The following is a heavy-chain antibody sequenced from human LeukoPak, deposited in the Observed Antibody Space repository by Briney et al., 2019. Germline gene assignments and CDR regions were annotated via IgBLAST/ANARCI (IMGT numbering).Heavy chain of an antibody. D-gene: IGHD6-19*01. Sequence: GSLRLPCAASGFTFSSYAMSWVRQAPGKGLEWVSAISGSGGSTYYADSVKGRFTISRDNSKNTLYLQMNSLRAEDTAVYYCERQAGIAVAAYDYWGQGTLVTVSS. V-gene: IGHV3-23*01. CDR3: ERQAGIAVAAYDY. CDR1: GFTFSSYA. J-gene: IGHJ4*02. CDR2: ISGSGGST.